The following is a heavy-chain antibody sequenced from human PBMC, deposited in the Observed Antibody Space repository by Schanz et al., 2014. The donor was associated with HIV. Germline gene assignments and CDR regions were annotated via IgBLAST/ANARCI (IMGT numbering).Heavy chain of an antibody. CDR3: ARSRYGDHPYYFDL. J-gene: IGHJ4*02. Sequence: QVQLVQSGAEVKKPGASVTVSCKASGYTFTNYGINWVRQAPGQGLEWMGWISGYIGNTNYAQNLQGRVTMTADTFTSTAYMELRSLTSDDTAVYYCARSRYGDHPYYFDLWGQGTPVAVSS. V-gene: IGHV1-18*01. CDR1: GYTFTNYG. CDR2: ISGYIGNT. D-gene: IGHD2-21*02.